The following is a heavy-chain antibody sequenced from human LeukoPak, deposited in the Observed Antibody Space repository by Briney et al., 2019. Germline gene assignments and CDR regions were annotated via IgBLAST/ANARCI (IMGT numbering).Heavy chain of an antibody. CDR2: VYYTRST. CDR3: ATHKMATHTFDY. J-gene: IGHJ4*02. V-gene: IGHV4-39*01. Sequence: SETLSLTCTVSGGSISSSSYYWGWIRQSPGKGLEWIGSVYYTRSTYYNPSLKSRVAISVDTSKNQFSLKLRSVTAADTAVYYCATHKMATHTFDYWGQGALVTVSS. D-gene: IGHD5-24*01. CDR1: GGSISSSSYY.